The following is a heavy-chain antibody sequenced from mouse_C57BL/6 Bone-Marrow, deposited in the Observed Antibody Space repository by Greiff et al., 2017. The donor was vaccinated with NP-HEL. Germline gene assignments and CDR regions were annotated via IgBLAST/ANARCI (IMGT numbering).Heavy chain of an antibody. D-gene: IGHD4-1*01. J-gene: IGHJ4*01. CDR2: IRYDGSN. V-gene: IGHV3-6*01. CDR1: GYSITSGYY. CDR3: ARGNLNWDEAMDY. Sequence: EVKLQESGPGLVKPSQSLSLTCSVTGYSITSGYYWNWIRQFPGNKLEWMGYIRYDGSNNYNPSLKNRISITRDTSKNQFFLKLNSVTTEDTATYYCARGNLNWDEAMDYWGQGTSVTVSS.